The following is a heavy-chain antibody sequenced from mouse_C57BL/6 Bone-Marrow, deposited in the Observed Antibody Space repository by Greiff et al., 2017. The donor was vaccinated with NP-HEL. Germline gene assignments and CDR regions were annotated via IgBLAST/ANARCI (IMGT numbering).Heavy chain of an antibody. CDR1: GYSITSGYY. CDR3: ARAGTGNVPFDD. Sequence: EVQLVESGPGLVKPSPSLSLTCSFTGYSITSGYYWNWIRQFPGNKLEWMGYIRYDGSTNYNPSLKNRISLTRDTSNNPSFLKLNSVTTEDAATDYCARAGTGNVPFDDWGKGITLTVAS. V-gene: IGHV3-6*01. CDR2: IRYDGST. D-gene: IGHD4-1*01. J-gene: IGHJ2*01.